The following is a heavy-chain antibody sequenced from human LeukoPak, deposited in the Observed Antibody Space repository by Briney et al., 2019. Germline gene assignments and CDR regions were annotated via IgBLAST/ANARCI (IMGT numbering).Heavy chain of an antibody. CDR3: AKGLGSGWYQRSLFDY. CDR2: ISSSSSYI. J-gene: IGHJ4*02. Sequence: GGSLRLSCAASGFTVSSNYMNWVRQAPGKGLEWVSSISSSSSYIYYADSVKGRFTISRDNAKNSLYLQMNSLRAEDTAVYYCAKGLGSGWYQRSLFDYWGQGTLVTVSS. CDR1: GFTVSSNY. D-gene: IGHD6-19*01. V-gene: IGHV3-21*04.